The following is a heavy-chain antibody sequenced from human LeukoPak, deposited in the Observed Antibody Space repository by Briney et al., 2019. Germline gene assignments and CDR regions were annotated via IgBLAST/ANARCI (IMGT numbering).Heavy chain of an antibody. CDR1: GFTFNTYA. V-gene: IGHV3-23*01. J-gene: IGHJ4*02. Sequence: QPGGSLRLSCAASGFTFNTYAMSWVRQAPGKGLEWVSVISGRDGSTYYADSVKGRFIISRDNSKNTLYLLMNSLRAEDTAVYYCAKAGLSRFDYWGQGTLVTVSS. CDR3: AKAGLSRFDY. CDR2: ISGRDGST.